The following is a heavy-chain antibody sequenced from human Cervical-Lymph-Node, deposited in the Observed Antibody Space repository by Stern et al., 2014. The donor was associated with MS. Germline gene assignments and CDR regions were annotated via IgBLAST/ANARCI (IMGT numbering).Heavy chain of an antibody. V-gene: IGHV1-18*01. CDR3: ARGLLGSENAFDI. D-gene: IGHD2-15*01. Sequence: VKLLQSGAEVKKPGASVKVSCKDSGYTFTSYWISWVRQAPGQGLEWLGVISAYNGNTNYAQKLQGRVTMTTDTSTSTAYMELRSLRSDDTAVYYCARGLLGSENAFDIWGQGTMVTVSS. CDR1: GYTFTSYW. CDR2: ISAYNGNT. J-gene: IGHJ3*02.